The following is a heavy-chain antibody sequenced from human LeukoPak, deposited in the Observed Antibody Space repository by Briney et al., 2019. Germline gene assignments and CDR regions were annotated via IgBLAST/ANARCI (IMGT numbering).Heavy chain of an antibody. CDR2: ISVTGVST. D-gene: IGHD3-3*01. V-gene: IGHV3-64D*09. Sequence: PGGSLRLSCSASGFTVSSFAMHWVRQAPGQGLEYVSAISVTGVSTYYADSVKGRFTISRDNSKNTLYLQMSSLRAEDTAVYYCVNGPLSGLFDYWGQGTLVTVSS. J-gene: IGHJ4*02. CDR1: GFTVSSFA. CDR3: VNGPLSGLFDY.